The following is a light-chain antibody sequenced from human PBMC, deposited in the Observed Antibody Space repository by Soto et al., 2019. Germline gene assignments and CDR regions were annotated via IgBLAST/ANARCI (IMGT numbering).Light chain of an antibody. CDR2: GAS. CDR1: QSLSSSY. V-gene: IGKV3D-15*01. CDR3: QQYNNWPLT. Sequence: EIVLTQSPGTLSVSPGERATLSCRASQSLSSSYLAWYQQKPGRAPRLLIYGASIRATGIPGRFSGSGSGTDFTLTISSLQSEDLAVYYCQQYNNWPLTFGGGTKGGI. J-gene: IGKJ4*01.